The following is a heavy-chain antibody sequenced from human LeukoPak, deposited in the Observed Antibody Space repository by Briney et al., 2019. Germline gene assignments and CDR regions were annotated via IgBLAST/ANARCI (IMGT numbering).Heavy chain of an antibody. V-gene: IGHV1-18*01. J-gene: IGHJ6*02. Sequence: ASVKVSCKASGYTFTSYGISWVRQAPGQGLEWMGRISAYNGNTNYAQKLQGRVTMTTDTSTSTAYMELRSLRSDDTAVYYCARFVGYCSGGSCYSVALYYYYGMDVWGQGTTVTVSS. CDR1: GYTFTSYG. D-gene: IGHD2-15*01. CDR3: ARFVGYCSGGSCYSVALYYYYGMDV. CDR2: ISAYNGNT.